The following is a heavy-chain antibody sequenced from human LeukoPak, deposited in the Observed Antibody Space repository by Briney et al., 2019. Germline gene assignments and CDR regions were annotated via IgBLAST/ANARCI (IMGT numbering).Heavy chain of an antibody. J-gene: IGHJ4*02. Sequence: PLESLTLSCAAYGLTFSGYYWSWIRQPPGKGLEWIGVINHSGSTNYKQSLKGRVTISVDTPKNQFSLKLSSVTAAGTTVYYCARVSYYDSSGPKDYWGQGTLVTVSS. CDR1: GLTFSGYY. CDR3: ARVSYYDSSGPKDY. D-gene: IGHD3-22*01. CDR2: INHSGST. V-gene: IGHV4-34*01.